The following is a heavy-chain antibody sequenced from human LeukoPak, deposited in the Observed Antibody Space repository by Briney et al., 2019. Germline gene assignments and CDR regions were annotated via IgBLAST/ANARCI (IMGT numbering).Heavy chain of an antibody. D-gene: IGHD3-10*01. CDR3: ARDQAMVRGVIINYFDY. CDR2: ISSSGSTI. V-gene: IGHV3-48*03. CDR1: GFTFSSYE. J-gene: IGHJ4*02. Sequence: GGSLRLSCAASGFTFSSYEMNWVRQAPGKGPEWVSYISSSGSTIYYADSVKGRFTISRDNAKNSLYLQMNSLRAEDTAVYYCARDQAMVRGVIINYFDYWGQGTLVTVSS.